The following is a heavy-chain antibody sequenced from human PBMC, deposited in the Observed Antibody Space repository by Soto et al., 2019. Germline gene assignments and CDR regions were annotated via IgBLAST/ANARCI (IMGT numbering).Heavy chain of an antibody. V-gene: IGHV2-5*01. D-gene: IGHD3-3*01. CDR1: GFSLSTSGVG. CDR2: IYWNDDK. CDR3: AHMYYDFWSGYFREAMDV. J-gene: IGHJ6*02. Sequence: SGPTLVNPTQTLTLTCTFSGFSLSTSGVGVGWIRQPPGKALEWLALIYWNDDKRYSPSLKSRLTITKDTSKNQVVLTMTNMDPVDTATYYCAHMYYDFWSGYFREAMDVWGQGTTVTVSS.